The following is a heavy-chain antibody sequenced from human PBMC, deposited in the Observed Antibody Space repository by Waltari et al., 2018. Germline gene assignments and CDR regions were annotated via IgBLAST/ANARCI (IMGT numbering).Heavy chain of an antibody. CDR1: RGTFSCYA. J-gene: IGHJ4*02. V-gene: IGHV1-69*01. CDR2: IIPIYGTA. D-gene: IGHD2-15*01. CDR3: ARGVRGDCSGGSCPTGAFDY. Sequence: QVQRVQSGAEVRKPGPSVKVSCQASRGTFSCYAIIWLRQAQAQGLEWMGGIIPIYGTADYAQKFQGRVSMTANESTSTANMELSSLRSEGTAVYYGARGVRGDCSGGSCPTGAFDYWGQGTLVTVSS.